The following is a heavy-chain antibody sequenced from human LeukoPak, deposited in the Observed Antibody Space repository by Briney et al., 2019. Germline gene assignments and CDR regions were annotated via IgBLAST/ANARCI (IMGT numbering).Heavy chain of an antibody. Sequence: GGSLRLSCAASGFTFSSYSMNWVRQAPGKGLEWISYINIGSNSIYYADSVKGRFTISRDNAKNSLYLQMNSLRAEDTAVYYCAREPRFGSYSIDYWGQGTLVTVSS. CDR1: GFTFSSYS. J-gene: IGHJ4*02. V-gene: IGHV3-48*01. CDR3: AREPRFGSYSIDY. CDR2: INIGSNSI. D-gene: IGHD1-26*01.